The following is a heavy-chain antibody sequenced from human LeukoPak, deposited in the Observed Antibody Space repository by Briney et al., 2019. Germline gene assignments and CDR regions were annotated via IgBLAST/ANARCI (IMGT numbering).Heavy chain of an antibody. Sequence: PGRSLGLSCAASGFTFRNYGMHWVRQAPGKGLEWVAVIWSAENNKYYADSVQGRFTISRDNSKNTVFLQMNSLRAEDTAVYYCAKDDDVSSRYSRFENWGQGTLVTVSS. J-gene: IGHJ4*02. V-gene: IGHV3-33*06. D-gene: IGHD3-22*01. CDR3: AKDDDVSSRYSRFEN. CDR1: GFTFRNYG. CDR2: IWSAENNK.